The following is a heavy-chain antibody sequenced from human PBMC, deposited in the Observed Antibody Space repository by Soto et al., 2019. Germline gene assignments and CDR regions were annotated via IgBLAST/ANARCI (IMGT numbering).Heavy chain of an antibody. CDR1: GGSISSGGYY. V-gene: IGHV4-31*03. CDR2: IYYSGST. CDR3: ARDGRYGMDV. J-gene: IGHJ6*02. Sequence: TLSLTGTVSGGSISSGGYYWSWIRQHPGKGLEWIGYIYYSGSTYYNPSLKSRVTISVDTSKNQFSLKLSSVTAADTAVYYCARDGRYGMDVWGQGTTVTVSS.